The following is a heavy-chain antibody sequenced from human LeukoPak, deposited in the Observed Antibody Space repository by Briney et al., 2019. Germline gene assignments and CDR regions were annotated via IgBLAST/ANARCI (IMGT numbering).Heavy chain of an antibody. V-gene: IGHV3-74*01. D-gene: IGHD4-17*01. CDR2: IYRDGSTT. CDR1: GFTFSSYG. CDR3: ARERDDYDDPGPLDY. Sequence: GGSLRLSCAASGFTFSSYGMHWVRQAPGTGLKWVARIYRDGSTTDYADSVKGRFSISRDNSKNTLYLYMNSLRAGDTAVNYCARERDDYDDPGPLDYWGQGTLVTVSS. J-gene: IGHJ4*02.